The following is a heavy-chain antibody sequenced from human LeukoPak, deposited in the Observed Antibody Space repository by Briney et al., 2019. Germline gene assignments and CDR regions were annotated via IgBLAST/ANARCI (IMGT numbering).Heavy chain of an antibody. V-gene: IGHV1-8*01. CDR2: MNPNSGNT. D-gene: IGHD6-13*01. CDR3: ARLDFYSSSWYWRGYTNKNWFDP. CDR1: GYTFTSYD. J-gene: IGHJ5*02. Sequence: ASVKVSCKASGYTFTSYDINWVRQATGQGLEWMGWMNPNSGNTGYAQKFQGRVTMTRNTSISTAYMGLSSLRSEDTAVYYCARLDFYSSSWYWRGYTNKNWFDPWGQGTLVTVSS.